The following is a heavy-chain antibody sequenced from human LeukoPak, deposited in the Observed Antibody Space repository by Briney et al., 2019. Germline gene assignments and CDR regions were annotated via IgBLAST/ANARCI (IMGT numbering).Heavy chain of an antibody. D-gene: IGHD3-10*01. V-gene: IGHV1-8*01. CDR3: ARGQSGSGSYVWFDP. CDR2: MNPNSGNT. Sequence: GASVKVSCKASGYTFTSYDINCVRQATGQGLEWMGWMNPNSGNTGYAQKFQGRVTMTRNTSISTAYMELSSLRSEDTAVYYCARGQSGSGSYVWFDPWGQGTLVTVSS. J-gene: IGHJ5*02. CDR1: GYTFTSYD.